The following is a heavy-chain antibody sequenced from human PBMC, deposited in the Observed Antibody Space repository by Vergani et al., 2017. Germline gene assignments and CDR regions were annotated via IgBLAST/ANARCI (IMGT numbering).Heavy chain of an antibody. CDR2: ISSSSSTI. Sequence: EVQLVESGGGLVKPGGSLRLSCAASGFTFSSYSMNWVRQAPGKGLEWVSSISSSSSTIYYADSVKGRFTISRDNAKNSLYLQMNSLRAEDTAVYYCARDSPAYDILTGTVDYWGQGTLVTVSS. V-gene: IGHV3-21*01. D-gene: IGHD3-9*01. CDR3: ARDSPAYDILTGTVDY. J-gene: IGHJ4*02. CDR1: GFTFSSYS.